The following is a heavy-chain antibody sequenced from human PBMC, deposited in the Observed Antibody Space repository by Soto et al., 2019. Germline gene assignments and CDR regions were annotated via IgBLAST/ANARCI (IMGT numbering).Heavy chain of an antibody. V-gene: IGHV4-30-2*01. Sequence: PSETLSLTCAVSGGSISSGGYSWSWIRQPPGKGLEWIGYIYHSGSTYYNPSLKSRVTISVDRSKNQFSLKLSSVTAADTAVCYCARGGIGGYDFYFDYWGQGTLVTVSS. CDR2: IYHSGST. CDR3: ARGGIGGYDFYFDY. J-gene: IGHJ4*02. D-gene: IGHD5-12*01. CDR1: GGSISSGGYS.